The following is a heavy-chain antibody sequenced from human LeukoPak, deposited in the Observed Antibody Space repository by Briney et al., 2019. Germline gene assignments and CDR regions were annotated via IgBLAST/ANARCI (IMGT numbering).Heavy chain of an antibody. CDR2: INHSGST. J-gene: IGHJ3*02. Sequence: SETLSLTCAVYGGSFSGYYWSWIRQPPGKGLEWIGEINHSGSTNYNPSLKSRVTISVDTSKNQFSLKLSSVTAADTAVYYCARDLLFLYSRDAFDIWGQGAMVTVSS. CDR3: ARDLLFLYSRDAFDI. V-gene: IGHV4-34*01. CDR1: GGSFSGYY. D-gene: IGHD5-18*01.